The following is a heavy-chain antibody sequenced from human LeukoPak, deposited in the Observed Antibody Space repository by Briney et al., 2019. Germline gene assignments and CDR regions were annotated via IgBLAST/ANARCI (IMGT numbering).Heavy chain of an antibody. V-gene: IGHV4-30-4*01. J-gene: IGHJ4*02. CDR1: GGSISSGDYY. CDR3: ARDDGTYYGGTLDY. Sequence: SQTLSLTCTVSGGSISSGDYYRTWIRQPPGKGLEWIGYIYYSGSTYYNPSLKSRVTISVDTSKNQFSLNLSSVTAADTAVYYCARDDGTYYGGTLDYWGQGTLVTVSS. CDR2: IYYSGST. D-gene: IGHD4-23*01.